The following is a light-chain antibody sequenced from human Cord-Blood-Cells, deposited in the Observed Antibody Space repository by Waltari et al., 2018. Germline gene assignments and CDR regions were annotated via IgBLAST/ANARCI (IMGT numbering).Light chain of an antibody. Sequence: QSALTQPRSVSGSPGQSVTISCTGTSSDVGGYTYVSCYQQHPGKAPTLMIYDVSKRPSGVPDRFSGSKSGNTASLTISGLQAEDEADYYCCSYAGSYTYVFGTGTKVTVL. CDR3: CSYAGSYTYV. V-gene: IGLV2-11*01. J-gene: IGLJ1*01. CDR1: SSDVGGYTY. CDR2: DVS.